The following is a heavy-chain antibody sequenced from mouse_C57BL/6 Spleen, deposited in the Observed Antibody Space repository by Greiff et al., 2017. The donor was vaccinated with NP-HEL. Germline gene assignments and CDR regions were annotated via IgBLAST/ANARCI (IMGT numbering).Heavy chain of an antibody. J-gene: IGHJ3*01. CDR3: ARRSDYDGRSWFAY. V-gene: IGHV5-6*01. D-gene: IGHD2-4*01. CDR2: ISSGGSYT. Sequence: EVHLVESGGDLVKPGGSLKLSCAASGFTFSSYGMSWVRQTPDKRLEWVATISSGGSYTYYPDSVKGRFTISRDNAKNTLYLQMSSLKSEDTAMYYCARRSDYDGRSWFAYWGQGTLVTVSA. CDR1: GFTFSSYG.